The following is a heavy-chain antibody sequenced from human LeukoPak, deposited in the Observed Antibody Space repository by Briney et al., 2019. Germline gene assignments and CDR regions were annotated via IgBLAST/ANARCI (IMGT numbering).Heavy chain of an antibody. CDR1: GFTFSSYS. V-gene: IGHV3-21*01. CDR2: ISSSSSYI. Sequence: SGGSLRLSCAASGFTFSSYSMNWVRQAPGKGLEWVSSISSSSSYIYYGDSVKGRFTISRDNAKNSLYLQMNSLRAEDTAVYYCARQSITMTQYYFDYWGQGTLVTVSS. CDR3: ARQSITMTQYYFDY. D-gene: IGHD3-22*01. J-gene: IGHJ4*02.